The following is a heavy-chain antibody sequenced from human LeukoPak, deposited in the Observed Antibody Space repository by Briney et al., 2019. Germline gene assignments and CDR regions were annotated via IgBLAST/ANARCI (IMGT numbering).Heavy chain of an antibody. J-gene: IGHJ4*02. CDR1: GFTFSNCW. D-gene: IGHD3-10*01. Sequence: GGSLRLSCAASGFTFSNCWMHWVRQAPGKGLEWVSSIISTSDTYYADSVKGRFTISRDNAKNSLYLQMNSLRAEDTAVYYCARGMSSDYWGQGTLVTVSS. V-gene: IGHV3-69-1*01. CDR3: ARGMSSDY. CDR2: IISTSDT.